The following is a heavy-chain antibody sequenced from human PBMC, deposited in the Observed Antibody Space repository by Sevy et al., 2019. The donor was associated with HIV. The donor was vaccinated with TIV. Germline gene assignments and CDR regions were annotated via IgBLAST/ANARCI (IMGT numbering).Heavy chain of an antibody. CDR1: GFTFNDYA. J-gene: IGHJ4*02. Sequence: GGSLRLSCVASGFTFNDYAMHWVRQAPGKGLEWVSGIRWNSGHIGYAESVKGRFTISRDNAKNSLYLQMNSLRTEDTAFYYCAKDSYSSSSAEWDYWCQGTLVTVSS. D-gene: IGHD6-6*01. V-gene: IGHV3-9*01. CDR2: IRWNSGHI. CDR3: AKDSYSSSSAEWDY.